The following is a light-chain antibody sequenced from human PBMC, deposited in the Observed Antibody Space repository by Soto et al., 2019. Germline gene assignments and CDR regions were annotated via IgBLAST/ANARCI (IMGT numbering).Light chain of an antibody. Sequence: EIVLTQSPGTLSLSPGASATLSGRASPSVSSSYLAWYQQKPGQATRLLIYGASSRATGIPDRFSGGGSGTDFTLTISTLETEDFAVYYCQQFSSYPLTFGGGTKVDIK. CDR1: PSVSSSY. CDR2: GAS. CDR3: QQFSSYPLT. V-gene: IGKV3-20*01. J-gene: IGKJ4*01.